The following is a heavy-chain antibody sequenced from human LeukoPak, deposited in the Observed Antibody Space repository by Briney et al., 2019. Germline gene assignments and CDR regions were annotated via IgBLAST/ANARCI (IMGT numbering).Heavy chain of an antibody. Sequence: GASVKVSCKASGGTFSSYAISWVRQAPGQGLEWMGGIIPIFGTANYAQKFQGRVTITADESTSTAYMELSSLRSEDTAVYYCAKQYCSGGSCYSVGMDVWGKGTTVTVSS. CDR3: AKQYCSGGSCYSVGMDV. V-gene: IGHV1-69*01. D-gene: IGHD2-15*01. J-gene: IGHJ6*04. CDR1: GGTFSSYA. CDR2: IIPIFGTA.